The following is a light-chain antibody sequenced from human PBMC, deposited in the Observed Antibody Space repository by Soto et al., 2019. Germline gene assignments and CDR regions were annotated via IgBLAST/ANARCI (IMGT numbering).Light chain of an antibody. CDR3: QQIYSAPLT. Sequence: DIQMTQSPSSLSASVGDRVTITCRASQSITTYLNWYRQKPGKAPKLLICAASSLQSGVPSRFSGSGSETEFTLSISSLQPEDFATYFCQQIYSAPLTFGGGTKVDIK. CDR2: AAS. J-gene: IGKJ4*01. V-gene: IGKV1-39*01. CDR1: QSITTY.